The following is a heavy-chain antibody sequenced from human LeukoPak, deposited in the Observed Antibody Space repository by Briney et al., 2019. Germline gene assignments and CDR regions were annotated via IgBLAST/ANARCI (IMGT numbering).Heavy chain of an antibody. CDR3: ANLLYYYDSSGYRPYLDY. CDR2: IRSDGSNK. V-gene: IGHV3-30*02. J-gene: IGHJ4*02. Sequence: GGSLRLSCAASGFTFSSYGMHWVRQAPGKGLEWVAFIRSDGSNKYYADSVKGRFTISRDNAKNSLYLQMNSLRAEDTAVYYCANLLYYYDSSGYRPYLDYWGQGTLVTVSS. CDR1: GFTFSSYG. D-gene: IGHD3-22*01.